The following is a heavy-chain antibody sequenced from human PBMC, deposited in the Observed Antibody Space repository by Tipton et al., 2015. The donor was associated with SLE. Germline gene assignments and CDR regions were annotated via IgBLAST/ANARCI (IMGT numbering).Heavy chain of an antibody. CDR2: INHRGST. CDR1: GGSFSGYY. J-gene: IGHJ2*01. V-gene: IGHV4-34*01. D-gene: IGHD5-24*01. CDR3: ARGRGDGYKGYFDL. Sequence: TLSLTCAVYGGSFSGYYWSWIRQPPGKGLEWIGEINHRGSTNYNPSLKSRVTISVDTSKNQFSLKLSSVTAADTAVYYCARGRGDGYKGYFDLWGRGTLVTVSS.